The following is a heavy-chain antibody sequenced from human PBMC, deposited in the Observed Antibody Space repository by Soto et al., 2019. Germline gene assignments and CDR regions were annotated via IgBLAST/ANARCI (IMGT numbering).Heavy chain of an antibody. CDR2: IKQDGSEK. CDR1: GFTFSSYW. D-gene: IGHD6-19*01. V-gene: IGHV3-7*05. CDR3: ARTMIAVATVDAFAI. Sequence: GGSLRLSCAASGFTFSSYWMSWVRQAPGKGLEWVANIKQDGSEKYYVDSVKGRFTISRDNAKNSLYLQMNSLRAEDTAVYYCARTMIAVATVDAFAIWGQGTMVTVSS. J-gene: IGHJ3*02.